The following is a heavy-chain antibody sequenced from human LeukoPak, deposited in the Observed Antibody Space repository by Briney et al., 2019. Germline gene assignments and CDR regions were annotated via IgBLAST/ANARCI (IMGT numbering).Heavy chain of an antibody. CDR1: GYTFTSYG. CDR2: ISAYNGNT. V-gene: IGHV1-18*01. Sequence: ASVKVSCKASGYTFTSYGISWVRQAPGQGLEWMGWISAYNGNTNYAQKLQGRVTMTTDTSTSTAYMELRSLRSDDTAVYYCARDLGAGSVTTRKFNRRWFDPWGQGTLVTVSS. J-gene: IGHJ5*02. D-gene: IGHD4-17*01. CDR3: ARDLGAGSVTTRKFNRRWFDP.